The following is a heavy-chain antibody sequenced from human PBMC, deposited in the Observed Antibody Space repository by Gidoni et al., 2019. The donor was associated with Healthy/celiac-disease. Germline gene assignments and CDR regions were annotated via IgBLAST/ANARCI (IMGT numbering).Heavy chain of an antibody. Sequence: QVQLVESGGGLVQLGRSLRLSCAASGFTFSSYGIHWVHQAPGKGREWVAVISYGGSNKYYADSVKGRFTISRDNSKNTLYLQMNSLRAEDTAVYYCAKDRSVVILYYYGMDVWGQGTTVTVSS. J-gene: IGHJ6*02. D-gene: IGHD3-22*01. CDR3: AKDRSVVILYYYGMDV. CDR2: ISYGGSNK. CDR1: GFTFSSYG. V-gene: IGHV3-30*18.